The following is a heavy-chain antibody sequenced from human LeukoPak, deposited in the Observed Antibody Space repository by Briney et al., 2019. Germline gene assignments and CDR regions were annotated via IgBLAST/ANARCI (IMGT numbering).Heavy chain of an antibody. D-gene: IGHD3-3*01. CDR3: ARDRGEGPDY. J-gene: IGHJ4*02. CDR1: GYTFTGYY. V-gene: IGHV1-46*01. CDR2: INPSGGST. Sequence: ASVKVSCKASGYTFTGYYMHWVRQAPGQGLEWMGWINPSGGSTSYAQKFQGRVTMTRDTSTSTVYMELSSLRSEDTAVYYRARDRGEGPDYWGPGTLVTVSS.